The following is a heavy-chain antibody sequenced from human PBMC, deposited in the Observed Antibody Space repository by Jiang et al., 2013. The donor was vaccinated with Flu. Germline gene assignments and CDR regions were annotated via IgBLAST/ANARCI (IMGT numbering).Heavy chain of an antibody. V-gene: IGHV2-5*02. J-gene: IGHJ5*02. D-gene: IGHD4-11*01. CDR3: AHRTGYSNTPLGLFDP. Sequence: YWDDDKRYSPSLKSRLTITKDTSKNQVVLTMTNMDPVDTATYYCAHRTGYSNTPLGLFDPWGQGTLVTVSS. CDR2: YWDDDK.